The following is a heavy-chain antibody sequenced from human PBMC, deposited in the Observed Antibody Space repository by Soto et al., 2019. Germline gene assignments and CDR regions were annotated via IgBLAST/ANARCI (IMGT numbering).Heavy chain of an antibody. V-gene: IGHV3-15*01. Sequence: EVQLVQSGGGLVKPGGSLRLSCEISGITFNKTWMSWVRQAPGKGLEWVGRIKSKTDGGTTHYAAPVKGRFFISRDDSKNTLYLQMNTLSSEDTAVYYCTTDRTVPLVPGIYYYYNMDVWGQGTTVTVSS. CDR2: IKSKTDGGTT. D-gene: IGHD3-10*01. CDR1: GITFNKTW. CDR3: TTDRTVPLVPGIYYYYNMDV. J-gene: IGHJ6*02.